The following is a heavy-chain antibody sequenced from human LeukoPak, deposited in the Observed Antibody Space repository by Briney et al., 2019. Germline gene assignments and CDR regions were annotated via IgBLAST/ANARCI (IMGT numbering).Heavy chain of an antibody. CDR1: GGSISSYY. Sequence: SETLSLTCTVSGGSISSYYWSWIRQPPGKGLEWIGYICYSGSTNYNPSLKSRVTISVDTSKNQFSLKLSSVTAADTAVYYCARGGSGSYLSYYFDYWGQGTLVTVSS. CDR3: ARGGSGSYLSYYFDY. CDR2: ICYSGST. J-gene: IGHJ4*02. V-gene: IGHV4-59*01. D-gene: IGHD1-26*01.